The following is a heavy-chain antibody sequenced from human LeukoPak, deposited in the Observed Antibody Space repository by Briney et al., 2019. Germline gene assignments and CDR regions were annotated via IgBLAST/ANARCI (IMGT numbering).Heavy chain of an antibody. CDR2: MNPNSGNT. V-gene: IGHV1-8*03. J-gene: IGHJ5*02. CDR3: ARVGLAGFDP. CDR1: GYTFTSYD. Sequence: ASVKVSCKASGYTFTSYDINWVRQATGQGLEWMGWMNPNSGNTGYAQKFQGRDTITRNTSISTAYMELSSLRPEDTAVYYCARVGLAGFDPWGQGTLVTVSS.